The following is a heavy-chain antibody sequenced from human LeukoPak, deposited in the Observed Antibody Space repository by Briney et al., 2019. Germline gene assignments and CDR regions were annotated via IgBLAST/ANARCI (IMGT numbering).Heavy chain of an antibody. CDR2: ISSSSSYI. CDR3: AREPDAATIPYYYYYYMDV. Sequence: PGGSLRLSRAASGFTFSSYSLNWVRQAPGKGLEWVSSISSSSSYIYYADSVKGRFTISRDNAKNSLYLQMNSLRAEDTAVYYCAREPDAATIPYYYYYYMDVWGKGTTVTVSS. J-gene: IGHJ6*03. CDR1: GFTFSSYS. D-gene: IGHD2-15*01. V-gene: IGHV3-21*01.